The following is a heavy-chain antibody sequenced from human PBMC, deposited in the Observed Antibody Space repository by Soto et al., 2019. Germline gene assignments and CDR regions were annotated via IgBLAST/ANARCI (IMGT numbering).Heavy chain of an antibody. Sequence: QVQLQESGPGLVKPSDTLSLTCAVSGYSISSSNWWAWIRQSPGKGLEWIGHIYYSGTIYYDPSLTSPVTMSVDTSKNQYSLKLSSVTAVDTAVXXXXXXXXXXXGXIDYWGQGTLVTVSS. CDR3: XXXXXXXXGXIDY. J-gene: IGHJ4*02. V-gene: IGHV4-28*05. CDR1: GYSISSSNW. CDR2: IYYSGTI.